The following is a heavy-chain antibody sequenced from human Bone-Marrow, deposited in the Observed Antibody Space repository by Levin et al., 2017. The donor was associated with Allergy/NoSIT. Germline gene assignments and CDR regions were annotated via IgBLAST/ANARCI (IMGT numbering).Heavy chain of an antibody. V-gene: IGHV3-30-3*01. CDR1: GFTFSSYA. CDR3: ARDRNRGAVAAHALDY. D-gene: IGHD6-19*01. Sequence: PGGSLRLSCAASGFTFSSYAMHWVRQAPGKGLEWVAVISYDGSNKYYADSVKGRFTISRDNSKNTLYLQMNSLRAEDTAVYYCARDRNRGAVAAHALDYWGQGTLVTVSS. CDR2: ISYDGSNK. J-gene: IGHJ4*02.